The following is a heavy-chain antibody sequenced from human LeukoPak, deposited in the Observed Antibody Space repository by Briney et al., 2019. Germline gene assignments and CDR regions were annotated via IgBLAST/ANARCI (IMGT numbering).Heavy chain of an antibody. D-gene: IGHD6-13*01. Sequence: GESLKISCKGSGYGFTSYWSGWVRQIPGKGLEWMEIIYPGDSDTRSSPSFQGQLTISDDKSISTAYLQWSSLKAWDTAMYYCARHSWGIAEFWGQGTLVTVSS. V-gene: IGHV5-51*01. CDR1: GYGFTSYW. J-gene: IGHJ4*02. CDR3: ARHSWGIAEF. CDR2: IYPGDSDT.